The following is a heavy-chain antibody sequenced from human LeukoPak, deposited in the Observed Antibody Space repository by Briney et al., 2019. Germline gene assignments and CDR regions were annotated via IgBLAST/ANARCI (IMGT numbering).Heavy chain of an antibody. Sequence: SQTLSLTCAISGDSVSSNSAGWNWIRQSPSRGLEWLGRTYYRSDWYNDYAISVNSRISINPDTSKNQFSLQLNSVTPEDTAVYYCARARLHHNYGSGTNFDYWGQGTLVTVSS. CDR2: TYYRSDWYN. CDR1: GDSVSSNSAG. J-gene: IGHJ4*02. CDR3: ARARLHHNYGSGTNFDY. V-gene: IGHV6-1*01. D-gene: IGHD3-10*01.